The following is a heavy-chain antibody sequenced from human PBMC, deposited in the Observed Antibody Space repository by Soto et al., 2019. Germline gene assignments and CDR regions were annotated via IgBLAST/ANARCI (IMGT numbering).Heavy chain of an antibody. D-gene: IGHD4-17*01. CDR3: ARGLDSGDYVDSFDP. V-gene: IGHV3-53*01. Sequence: GGSLRLSCVASGLTVSHNYMAWVRQAPEMGLEWVSILYTEGTTYYADSVKGRFTISRDSSKNTLFLQMNSLRAEDTAVYYCARGLDSGDYVDSFDPWGQGTLVTVSS. J-gene: IGHJ5*02. CDR1: GLTVSHNY. CDR2: LYTEGTT.